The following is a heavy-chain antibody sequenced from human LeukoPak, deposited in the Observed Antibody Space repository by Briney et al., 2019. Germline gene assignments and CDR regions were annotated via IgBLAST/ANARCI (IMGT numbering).Heavy chain of an antibody. J-gene: IGHJ5*02. Sequence: ASVKVSCKASGYTFSSYDINWVRQATGQGLEWMGWMNPKSGNTGYAQKFQGRVTTTRNTSISTAYMELSSLRSEDTAVYYCARVPSGGDKFDPWGQGTLVTVSS. CDR3: ARVPSGGDKFDP. CDR1: GYTFSSYD. V-gene: IGHV1-8*01. CDR2: MNPKSGNT. D-gene: IGHD6-25*01.